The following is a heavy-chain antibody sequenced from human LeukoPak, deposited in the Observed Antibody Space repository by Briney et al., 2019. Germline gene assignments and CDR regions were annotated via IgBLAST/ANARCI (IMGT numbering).Heavy chain of an antibody. CDR3: AKDVGKWESLHFFDY. CDR2: ISGSGAST. Sequence: GGSLRLSCLTSGFTFSTNAMSWVRQAPGKGLEWISGISGSGASTYYADSVTGRFTISRDNSRNTLYLQMNSLRGDDTAVYYCAKDVGKWESLHFFDYWGQGTLVIVSS. J-gene: IGHJ4*02. V-gene: IGHV3-23*01. D-gene: IGHD1-26*01. CDR1: GFTFSTNA.